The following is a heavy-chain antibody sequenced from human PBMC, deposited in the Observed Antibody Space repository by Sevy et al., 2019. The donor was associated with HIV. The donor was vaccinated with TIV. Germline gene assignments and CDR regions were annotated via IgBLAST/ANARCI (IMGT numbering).Heavy chain of an antibody. J-gene: IGHJ4*01. CDR1: GGSISSGGYY. V-gene: IGHV4-31*03. D-gene: IGHD6-6*01. Sequence: SETLSLTCTVSGGSISSGGYYWSWIRQHPGKGLEWIGYIYYSGSTYYNPSLKSRVTISVDTSKNQFSLKLSSVTAADTAVYYCARLDALDEVCSSSFDYWGHGTLVTVSS. CDR2: IYYSGST. CDR3: ARLDALDEVCSSSFDY.